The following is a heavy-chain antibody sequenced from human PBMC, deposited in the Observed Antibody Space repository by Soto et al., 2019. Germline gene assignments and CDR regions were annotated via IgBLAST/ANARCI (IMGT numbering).Heavy chain of an antibody. V-gene: IGHV3-7*01. Sequence: GGSLRLSCAASGFTFSSYWMSWVRQAPGKGLEWVANIKQDGSEKYYVDSVKGRFTISRDNAKNSLYLQMNSLRAEDTAVYYCARKRDYSDLYYDYIWGSYRSNYYYYMDVWGKGTTVTVSS. D-gene: IGHD3-16*02. CDR2: IKQDGSEK. J-gene: IGHJ6*03. CDR1: GFTFSSYW. CDR3: ARKRDYSDLYYDYIWGSYRSNYYYYMDV.